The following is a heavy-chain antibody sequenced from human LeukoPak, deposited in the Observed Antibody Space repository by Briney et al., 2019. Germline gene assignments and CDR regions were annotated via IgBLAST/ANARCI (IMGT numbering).Heavy chain of an antibody. V-gene: IGHV1-18*01. CDR2: ISAYNGNT. D-gene: IGHD4-17*01. J-gene: IGHJ4*02. Sequence: HWASVKVSCKASGYTFTSYGISWVRQAPGQGLEWMGWISAYNGNTNYAQKLQGRVTMTTDTSTSTAYMELRSLRSDDTAVYYCARGLDGDYAGYFDYWGQGTLVTVSS. CDR3: ARGLDGDYAGYFDY. CDR1: GYTFTSYG.